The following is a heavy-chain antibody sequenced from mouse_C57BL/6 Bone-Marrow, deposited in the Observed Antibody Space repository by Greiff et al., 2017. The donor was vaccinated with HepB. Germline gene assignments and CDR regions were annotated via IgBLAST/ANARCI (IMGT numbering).Heavy chain of an antibody. CDR2: ISDGGSYT. V-gene: IGHV5-4*01. CDR3: ARDYYYGSTYYYAMDY. D-gene: IGHD1-1*01. Sequence: DVKLVESGGGLVKPGGSLKLSCAASGFTFSRYAMSWVRQTPEKRLEWVATISDGGSYTYYPDNVKGRFTISRDNAKNNLYLQMSHLKSEDTAMYYCARDYYYGSTYYYAMDYWGQGTSVTVSS. J-gene: IGHJ4*01. CDR1: GFTFSRYA.